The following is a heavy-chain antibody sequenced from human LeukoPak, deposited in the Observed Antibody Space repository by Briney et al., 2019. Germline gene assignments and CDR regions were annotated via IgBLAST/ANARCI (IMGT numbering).Heavy chain of an antibody. CDR3: ARDLSYCGGDCYSEISAFDI. D-gene: IGHD2-21*02. CDR2: VYYSGSI. J-gene: IGHJ3*02. V-gene: IGHV4-59*01. Sequence: SETLSLTCTVSGGSIRSYYWSWIRQPPGKGLEWIGYVYYSGSINYNPSLKSRVTISVDTSKNQFSLNLSSVTAADTAVYYCARDLSYCGGDCYSEISAFDIWGQGTMVTVSS. CDR1: GGSIRSYY.